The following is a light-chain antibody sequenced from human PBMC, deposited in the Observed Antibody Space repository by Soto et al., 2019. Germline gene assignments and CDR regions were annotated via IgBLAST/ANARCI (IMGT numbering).Light chain of an antibody. J-gene: IGKJ1*01. V-gene: IGKV3-20*01. Sequence: EIVLTQSPGTLSLSPGEGATLSCRASQSVSTNFFAWYQQKPGQAPRLLIYGASTRATGIPDRFSGSGPGKDFTLTISRLDLEDFGVYYCQQYGRTSGTFGQGTKV. CDR1: QSVSTNF. CDR3: QQYGRTSGT. CDR2: GAS.